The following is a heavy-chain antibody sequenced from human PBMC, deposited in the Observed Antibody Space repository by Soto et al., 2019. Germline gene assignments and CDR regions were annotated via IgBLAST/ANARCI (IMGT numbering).Heavy chain of an antibody. D-gene: IGHD6-13*01. CDR3: AKDRAVRAAAYYFDY. CDR2: IASDGRDK. V-gene: IGHV3-30*18. Sequence: GGSLRLSCEASGFTFSNYGMHWVRQAPGKGLEWVAVIASDGRDKKFADSVKGRFTISRDNSRDTLYLQMDSLRPDDTALYYCAKDRAVRAAAYYFDYWGQGTLVTVSS. CDR1: GFTFSNYG. J-gene: IGHJ4*02.